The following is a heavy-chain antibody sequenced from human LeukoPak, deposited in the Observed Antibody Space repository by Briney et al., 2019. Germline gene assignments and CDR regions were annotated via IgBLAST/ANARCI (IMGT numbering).Heavy chain of an antibody. CDR2: IWHDGGNK. V-gene: IGHV3-33*01. CDR1: GFTFSDYG. J-gene: IGHJ4*02. D-gene: IGHD1-26*01. CDR3: ARGREMGPTPGGTNLGY. Sequence: PGGSLRLSCAASGFTFSDYGMHWVRQAPGKGLEWVAVIWHDGGNKYYADSVKGRFTISRDSSKNTLYLQMNSLRAEDTAVYYCARGREMGPTPGGTNLGYWGQGTLVTVSS.